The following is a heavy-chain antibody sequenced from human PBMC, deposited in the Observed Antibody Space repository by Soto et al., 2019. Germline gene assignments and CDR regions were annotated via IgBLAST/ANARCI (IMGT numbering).Heavy chain of an antibody. J-gene: IGHJ3*02. V-gene: IGHV3-23*01. CDR1: GFTFSSYA. CDR3: AKDSFFSWSYFGIGASDI. Sequence: GGSLRLSCAASGFTFSSYAMSWVRQAPGKGLEWVSAISGSGGSTYYADSVKGRFTISRDNSKNTLYLQMNSLRAEDTAVYYCAKDSFFSWSYFGIGASDIWGQGTMVTVSS. D-gene: IGHD1-26*01. CDR2: ISGSGGST.